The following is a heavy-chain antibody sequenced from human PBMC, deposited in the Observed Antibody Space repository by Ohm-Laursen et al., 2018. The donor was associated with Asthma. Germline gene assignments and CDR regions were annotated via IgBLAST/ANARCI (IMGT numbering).Heavy chain of an antibody. CDR2: ISYDGSNK. CDR3: ARGLRFLEWLHNWFDP. D-gene: IGHD3-3*01. Sequence: SLRLSCAASGFTFSSYAMHWVRQAPGKGLEWVAVISYDGSNKYYADPVKGRFTISRDNSKNTLYLQMNSLRAEDTAVYYCARGLRFLEWLHNWFDPWGQGTLVTVSS. CDR1: GFTFSSYA. J-gene: IGHJ5*02. V-gene: IGHV3-30-3*01.